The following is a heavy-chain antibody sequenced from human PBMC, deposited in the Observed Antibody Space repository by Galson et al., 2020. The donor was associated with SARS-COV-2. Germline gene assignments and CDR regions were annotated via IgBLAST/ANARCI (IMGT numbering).Heavy chain of an antibody. J-gene: IGHJ4*02. D-gene: IGHD3-10*01. Sequence: GGSLRLSCVASGFIFSTYGMHWVRQAPGKGLEWVAVISCGGSNEKYADSVKGRITVSRDNAKNPLYLQMNSLRAEDTAVYYCARWGIYNSGTNYNPGIFDYWGQGTLVTVSS. V-gene: IGHV3-33*03. CDR2: ISCGGSNE. CDR1: GFIFSTYG. CDR3: ARWGIYNSGTNYNPGIFDY.